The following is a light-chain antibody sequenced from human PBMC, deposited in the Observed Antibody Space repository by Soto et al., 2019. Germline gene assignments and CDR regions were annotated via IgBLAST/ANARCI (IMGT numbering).Light chain of an antibody. V-gene: IGLV2-14*01. CDR3: GSYAGSDTLV. CDR2: GVN. CDR1: SSDIYAYNY. Sequence: QSVLTQPASVSGSPGQSITITCTGTSSDIYAYNYVSWYQQHPGKAPKVVISGVNIRPSGVSSRFSGSKSGNTASLTISGLQAEDEAEYFCGSYAGSDTLVFGTATKV. J-gene: IGLJ1*01.